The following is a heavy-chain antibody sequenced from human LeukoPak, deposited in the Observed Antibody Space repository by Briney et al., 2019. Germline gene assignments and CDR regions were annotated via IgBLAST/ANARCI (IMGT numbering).Heavy chain of an antibody. CDR3: ATGMGPDYYESSGDGGY. CDR2: FDPEDGET. J-gene: IGHJ4*02. Sequence: ASVKVSCTVSGYTLTELSMHWVRQAPGKGLEWMGGFDPEDGETIYAQKFQGRVTMTEDTSTDTAYMELSSLRSEDTAVYYCATGMGPDYYESSGDGGYWGQGTLVTVSS. D-gene: IGHD3-22*01. V-gene: IGHV1-24*01. CDR1: GYTLTELS.